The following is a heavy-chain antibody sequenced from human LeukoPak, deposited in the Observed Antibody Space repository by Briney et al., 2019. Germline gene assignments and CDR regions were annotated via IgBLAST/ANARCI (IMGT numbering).Heavy chain of an antibody. CDR3: ARETYQLLSHYYYYMDV. CDR1: GYTFTSYA. CDR2: INAGNGNT. J-gene: IGHJ6*03. D-gene: IGHD2-2*01. Sequence: ASVKVSCKASGYTFTSYAMHWVRQAPGQRLEWMGWINAGNGNTKYSQKFQGRVTITRDTSASTAYMELSSLRSEDTAVYYCARETYQLLSHYYYYMDVWGKGTTVTVSS. V-gene: IGHV1-3*01.